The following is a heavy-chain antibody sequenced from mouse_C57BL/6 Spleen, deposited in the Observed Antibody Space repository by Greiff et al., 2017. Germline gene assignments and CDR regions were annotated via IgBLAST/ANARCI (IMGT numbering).Heavy chain of an antibody. D-gene: IGHD2-4*01. V-gene: IGHV1-64*01. CDR3: ARDYDYGYWYFDV. CDR2: IHPNSGST. J-gene: IGHJ1*03. Sequence: QVQLQQPGAELVKPGASVKLSCKASGYTFTSYWMHWVKQRPGQGLEWIGMIHPNSGSTNYNEKFKSKATLTVDKSSSTAYMQLSSLTSEDSAVYDCARDYDYGYWYFDVWGTGTTVTVSS. CDR1: GYTFTSYW.